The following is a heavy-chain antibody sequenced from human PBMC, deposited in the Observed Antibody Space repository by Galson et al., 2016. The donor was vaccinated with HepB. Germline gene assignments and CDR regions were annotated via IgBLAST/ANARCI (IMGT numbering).Heavy chain of an antibody. CDR3: ARLDCRTTNCLYWGRETWYDP. CDR2: INAGNGNT. D-gene: IGHD3-16*01. V-gene: IGHV1-3*01. J-gene: IGHJ5*02. Sequence: SVKVSCKASGYTFGTYSVHWVRQAPGQSLEWMGRINAGNGNTKYSQKFQGRVAITSDISASTVYMELNSLTSEDTALYFCARLDCRTTNCLYWGRETWYDPWGQGTLVTVSS. CDR1: GYTFGTYS.